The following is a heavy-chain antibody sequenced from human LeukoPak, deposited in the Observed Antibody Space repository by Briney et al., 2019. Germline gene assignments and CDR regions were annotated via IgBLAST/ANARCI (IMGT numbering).Heavy chain of an antibody. D-gene: IGHD6-13*01. CDR3: ARVRSGYSSSWYSEYFQH. J-gene: IGHJ1*01. CDR1: GYTFTGYY. Sequence: ASVKVSCKASGYTFTGYYMHWVRQAPGQGLEWMGWINPNSGGTNYAQKFQGRVTMTRDTSISTAYMELSRLRSDDTAVYYRARVRSGYSSSWYSEYFQHWGQGTLVTVSS. CDR2: INPNSGGT. V-gene: IGHV1-2*02.